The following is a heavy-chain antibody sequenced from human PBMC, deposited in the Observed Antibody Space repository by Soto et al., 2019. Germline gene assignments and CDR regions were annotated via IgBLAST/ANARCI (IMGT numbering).Heavy chain of an antibody. CDR1: GFTFGDHA. CDR2: ISWDSSII. V-gene: IGHV3-9*01. CDR3: AKDHGSVWSVPRGRFSAYYGMDV. J-gene: IGHJ6*02. Sequence: EMQLVESGGDLVQPGGSLRLSCAASGFTFGDHAMHWVRQVPGRGLEWVSGISWDSSIIDYGDSVKGRFTISRDNAKKPLYLQMKSIRAEDTALYFCAKDHGSVWSVPRGRFSAYYGMDVWGQGTTVIVSS. D-gene: IGHD3-3*01.